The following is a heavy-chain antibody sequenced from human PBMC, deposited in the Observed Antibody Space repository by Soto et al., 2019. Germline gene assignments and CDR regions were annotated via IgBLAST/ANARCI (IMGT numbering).Heavy chain of an antibody. J-gene: IGHJ4*02. Sequence: GVSLGLSCSASGFTFSSYGMHWVRQAPGKGLEWVAVISYDGSNKYYADSVKGRFTISRDNSKNTLYIKMKSQRAEDTAVYYCAKDVVQLGTPFDYWGQGNLVTVSS. V-gene: IGHV3-30*18. CDR2: ISYDGSNK. CDR3: AKDVVQLGTPFDY. D-gene: IGHD1-1*01. CDR1: GFTFSSYG.